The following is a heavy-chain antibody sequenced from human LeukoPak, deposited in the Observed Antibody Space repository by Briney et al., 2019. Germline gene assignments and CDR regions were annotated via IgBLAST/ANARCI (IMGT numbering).Heavy chain of an antibody. J-gene: IGHJ4*02. CDR2: IYTSGST. D-gene: IGHD6-19*01. CDR3: ARDRSSGWYRYFDY. CDR1: GGSISSYY. Sequence: SETLSPTCTVSGGSISSYYWSWIRQPAGKGLEWIGRIYTSGSTNYNPSLKSRVTMSVDTSKNQFSLKLSSVTAADTAVYYCARDRSSGWYRYFDYWGQGTLVTV. V-gene: IGHV4-4*07.